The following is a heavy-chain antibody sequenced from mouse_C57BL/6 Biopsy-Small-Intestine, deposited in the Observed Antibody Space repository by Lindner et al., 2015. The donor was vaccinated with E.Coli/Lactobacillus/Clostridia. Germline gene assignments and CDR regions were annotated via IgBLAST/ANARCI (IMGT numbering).Heavy chain of an antibody. Sequence: VQLQESGAELVRPGASVKLSCTASGFNIKDYYMHWVKQRPEQGLEWIGRIDPEDGDTEYAPKFQGKATMTADTSPNTAYLQLSSLTSEDTAVYYCTTSNGYYAMDYWGQGTSVTVSS. V-gene: IGHV14-1*01. CDR3: TTSNGYYAMDY. CDR1: GFNIKDYY. J-gene: IGHJ4*01. D-gene: IGHD4-1*01. CDR2: IDPEDGDT.